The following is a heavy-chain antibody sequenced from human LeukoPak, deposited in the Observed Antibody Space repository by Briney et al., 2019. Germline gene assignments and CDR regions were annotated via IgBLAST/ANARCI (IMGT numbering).Heavy chain of an antibody. CDR2: ISHTGNT. Sequence: PSETLSLTCTVSGDPINKYFWSWLRQSPGRGLEWIGYISHTGNTNYNPSLQSRVTISLDTSKNQFSLKLSSVTAADTAVYYCARVGPLQASSYYYYYYMDVWGKGTTVTVSS. V-gene: IGHV4-59*01. J-gene: IGHJ6*03. CDR1: GDPINKYF. CDR3: ARVGPLQASSYYYYYYMDV.